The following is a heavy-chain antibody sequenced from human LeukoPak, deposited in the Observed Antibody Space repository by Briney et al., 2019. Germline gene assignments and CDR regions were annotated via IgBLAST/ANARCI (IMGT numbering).Heavy chain of an antibody. V-gene: IGHV4-39*01. CDR1: GASITSSSHY. CDR3: ARMYGYNYALGY. J-gene: IGHJ4*02. CDR2: IYYSGST. Sequence: PSETLSLTCTVSGASITSSSHYWGCIRQPPGMGLECIGSIYYSGSTYYNPSLKSRVTISVDTSKNQFSLKLSSVTAADTAVYYCARMYGYNYALGYWGQGTLVTVSS. D-gene: IGHD5-18*01.